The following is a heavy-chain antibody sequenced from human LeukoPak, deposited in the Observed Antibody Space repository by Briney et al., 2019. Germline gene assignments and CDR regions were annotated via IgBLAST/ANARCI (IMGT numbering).Heavy chain of an antibody. CDR3: AISTVTTMPFDH. Sequence: GESLKISFKAYGYSFTSYWIGWVRQMPGKGLEWMGIIFPGDSDIRYSPSFQGQVTISADKSISTAYLQWSSLKASDTAMYYCAISTVTTMPFDHWGQGTPVTVSS. J-gene: IGHJ5*02. V-gene: IGHV5-51*01. CDR1: GYSFTSYW. CDR2: IFPGDSDI. D-gene: IGHD4-17*01.